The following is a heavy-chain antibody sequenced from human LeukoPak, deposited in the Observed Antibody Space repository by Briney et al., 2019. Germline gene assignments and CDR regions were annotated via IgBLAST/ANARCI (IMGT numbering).Heavy chain of an antibody. D-gene: IGHD5-18*01. J-gene: IGHJ4*02. CDR3: AKDTYNNSPGFPDY. CDR2: IYSDGST. Sequence: GGSLRLSCAASGFIVSSNYMSWVRQAPGKGLEWVSIIYSDGSTYYADSAKGRFTISRDNSKNTLYLQMNSLRAEDSAVYYCAKDTYNNSPGFPDYWGQGTLVTVSS. CDR1: GFIVSSNY. V-gene: IGHV3-53*01.